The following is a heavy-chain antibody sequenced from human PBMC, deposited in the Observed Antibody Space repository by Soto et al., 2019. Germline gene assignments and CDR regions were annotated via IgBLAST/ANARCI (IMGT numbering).Heavy chain of an antibody. D-gene: IGHD5-12*01. J-gene: IGHJ3*02. V-gene: IGHV4-31*03. CDR2: IYYGGRT. Sequence: QVQLQESGPGLVKPSQTLSLTCTVSGGSISSGGYYWSWIRQHPGKGLEWIGYIYYGGRTYYNPSLKRRVTISVEPSKHPFSLKLSSVTAADTAVYYCAREGGDGCDSHAFDIWGQGRMVTVSS. CDR3: AREGGDGCDSHAFDI. CDR1: GGSISSGGYY.